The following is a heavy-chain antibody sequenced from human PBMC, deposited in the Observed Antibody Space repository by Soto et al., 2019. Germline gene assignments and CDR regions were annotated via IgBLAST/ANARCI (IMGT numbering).Heavy chain of an antibody. CDR1: GGSISSGGYS. CDR3: ASGLVTTLHD. V-gene: IGHV4-30-2*01. Sequence: QLQLQESGSGLVKPSQTLSLTCAVSGGSISSGGYSWSWIRQPPGKGLEWIGYIYHSGSTYYNPSLKSRVPMSVDRSKNQFSPKRSSATAAETAVYYFASGLVTTLHDWGQGTLVTVSS. J-gene: IGHJ4*02. D-gene: IGHD4-17*01. CDR2: IYHSGST.